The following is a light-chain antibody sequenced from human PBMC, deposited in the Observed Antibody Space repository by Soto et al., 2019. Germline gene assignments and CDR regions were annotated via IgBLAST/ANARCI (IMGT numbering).Light chain of an antibody. CDR1: QSITTW. J-gene: IGKJ1*01. V-gene: IGKV1-5*01. CDR2: DAA. CDR3: QQYSSYPGT. Sequence: DIQMTQSPSTLSASVGDRVNITCRASQSITTWLAWYQQKPGKAPNLLIYDAASLESGVPSRFSGSGYGTEFTLTISSLQPEDLATYYCQQYSSYPGTFGQGTKVEIK.